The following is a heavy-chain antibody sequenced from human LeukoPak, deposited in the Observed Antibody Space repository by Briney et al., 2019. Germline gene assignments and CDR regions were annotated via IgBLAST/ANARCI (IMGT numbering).Heavy chain of an antibody. CDR1: GGSFSGYY. Sequence: SETLSLTCAVYGGSFSGYYWSWIRQPPGKGLEWIGEINHSGSTNYNPSLKSRVTISVDTSKNQFSLKLSSVTAADTAVYYCARGPATTTDYWGQGTLVTVSP. V-gene: IGHV4-34*01. J-gene: IGHJ4*02. CDR3: ARGPATTTDY. D-gene: IGHD6-25*01. CDR2: INHSGST.